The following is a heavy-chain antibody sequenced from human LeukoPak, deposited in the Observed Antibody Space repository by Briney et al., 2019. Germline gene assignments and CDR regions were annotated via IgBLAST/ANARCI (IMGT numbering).Heavy chain of an antibody. Sequence: ASVKVSCKASGYTFTGYYMHWVRQAPGQGREWMGWINPNSGRTNYAQKFQGRLTMTRDTSISTAYMELSRLRSDDTAVYYCARAGAHDAFDIWGQGTMVTVSS. V-gene: IGHV1-2*02. CDR2: INPNSGRT. J-gene: IGHJ3*02. CDR3: ARAGAHDAFDI. D-gene: IGHD3-10*01. CDR1: GYTFTGYY.